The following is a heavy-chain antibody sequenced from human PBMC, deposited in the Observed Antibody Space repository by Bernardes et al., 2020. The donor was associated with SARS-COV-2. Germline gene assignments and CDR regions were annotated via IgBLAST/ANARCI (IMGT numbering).Heavy chain of an antibody. J-gene: IGHJ4*02. CDR3: ARVEGFCSGGTWFSLFYFDH. CDR1: GYTYTNYG. V-gene: IGHV1-18*04. D-gene: IGHD2-15*01. CDR2: INGYNGNT. Sequence: ASVKVSCKASGYTYTNYGIGWVRQAPGHGLEWLGWINGYNGNTNYARHFPDRISMTNDLSTNTAFMELRRLRSDDTAIYYCARVEGFCSGGTWFSLFYFDHWGQGTLVSVSS.